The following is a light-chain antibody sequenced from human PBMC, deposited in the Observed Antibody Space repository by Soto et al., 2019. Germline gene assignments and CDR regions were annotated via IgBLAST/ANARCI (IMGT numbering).Light chain of an antibody. Sequence: DIQMTQSPSSLSASVGDRVTITCRASQSISTYLNWYQQKPGKAPNLLIYTASTLQTGVPSRFTGSGAGTDFTLTVTNMQPEDFATYDCQQSHRTPYTFGQGTKVEIK. J-gene: IGKJ2*01. CDR2: TAS. CDR3: QQSHRTPYT. CDR1: QSISTY. V-gene: IGKV1-39*01.